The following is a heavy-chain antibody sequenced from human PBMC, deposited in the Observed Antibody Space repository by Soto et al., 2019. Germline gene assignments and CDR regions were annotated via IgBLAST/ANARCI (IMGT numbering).Heavy chain of an antibody. CDR2: LIGGHYGT. Sequence: GGSLRLSFTASGFTLQNYAMAWVRHSPGKGLEWVSTLIGGHYGTAYSYSVKGRFTVSRDNSKNCLYLQMNSLGVEDTAMYFCAKGKSTGDIDWFDPWGQGSLVTVSS. CDR1: GFTLQNYA. J-gene: IGHJ5*02. CDR3: AKGKSTGDIDWFDP. D-gene: IGHD3-10*01. V-gene: IGHV3-23*01.